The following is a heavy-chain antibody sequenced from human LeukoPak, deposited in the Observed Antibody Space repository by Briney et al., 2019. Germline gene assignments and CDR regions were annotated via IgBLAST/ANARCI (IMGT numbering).Heavy chain of an antibody. CDR3: AIPPGYCGNDCSFDH. J-gene: IGHJ4*02. CDR2: IYPGDYET. D-gene: IGHD2-21*02. V-gene: IGHV5-51*01. CDR1: GYSFSNYW. Sequence: GESLKISCEGSGYSFSNYWIGWVRQMPGKGLEWMGFIYPGDYETRYSPSFQCLVTISVDKSISTAYLQWSSLKASDTAMYYCAIPPGYCGNDCSFDHWGQGTLVTVSS.